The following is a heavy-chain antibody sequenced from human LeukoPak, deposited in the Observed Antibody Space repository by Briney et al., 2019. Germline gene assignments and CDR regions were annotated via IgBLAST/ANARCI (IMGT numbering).Heavy chain of an antibody. D-gene: IGHD3-16*01. J-gene: IGHJ4*02. V-gene: IGHV4-59*01. Sequence: SETLSLTCTVSGGSISSYYWSWIRQPPGKGLEWIGYIYYSASTNYNPSLKSRVTISVDTSKNQFSLKLSSVTAADTAVYYCAREGGSPNLYYFDYWGQGTLVTVSS. CDR2: IYYSAST. CDR3: AREGGSPNLYYFDY. CDR1: GGSISSYY.